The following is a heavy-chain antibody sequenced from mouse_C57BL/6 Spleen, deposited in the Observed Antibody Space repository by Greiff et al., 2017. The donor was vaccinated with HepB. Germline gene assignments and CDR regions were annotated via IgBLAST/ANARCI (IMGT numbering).Heavy chain of an antibody. CDR2: IYPGSGNT. J-gene: IGHJ2*01. V-gene: IGHV1-76*01. Sequence: VQLVESGAELVRPGASVKLSCKASGYTFTDYYINWVKQRPGQGLEWIARIYPGSGNTYYNEKFKGKATLTAEKSSSTAYMQLSSLTSEDSAVYFCARDDYYGSSYFDYWGQGTTLTVSS. D-gene: IGHD1-1*01. CDR1: GYTFTDYY. CDR3: ARDDYYGSSYFDY.